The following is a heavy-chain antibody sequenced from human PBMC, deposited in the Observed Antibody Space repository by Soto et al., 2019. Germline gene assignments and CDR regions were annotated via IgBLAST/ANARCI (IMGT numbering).Heavy chain of an antibody. D-gene: IGHD2-21*02. V-gene: IGHV1-3*05. CDR1: GYTFTSYA. Sequence: QVQLVQSGAEEKKPGASVKGSCKASGYTFTSYAMHWVRQAPGQRLEWMGWINAGNGNTKYSQKFQGRVTITRDTSESTAYMELSSLRSEDTAVYYCARSIVVVTALDYWGQGTLVTVSS. CDR3: ARSIVVVTALDY. CDR2: INAGNGNT. J-gene: IGHJ4*02.